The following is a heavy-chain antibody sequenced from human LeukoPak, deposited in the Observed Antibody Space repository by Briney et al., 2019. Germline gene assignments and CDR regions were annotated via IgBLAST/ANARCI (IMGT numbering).Heavy chain of an antibody. CDR3: AVSLIGALDY. CDR2: INSDGSST. D-gene: IGHD6-6*01. CDR1: GFTFSNYW. V-gene: IGHV3-74*01. J-gene: IGHJ4*02. Sequence: GGSLRLSCAASGFTFSNYWMQWVRQAPGKGLVWVSRINSDGSSTDYADSVKGRFTISRDNAKNTLYLQMNSLRAEDTAVYYCAVSLIGALDYWGQGTLVTVSS.